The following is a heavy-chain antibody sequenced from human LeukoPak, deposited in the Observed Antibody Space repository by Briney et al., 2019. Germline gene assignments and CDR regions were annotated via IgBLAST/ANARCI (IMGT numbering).Heavy chain of an antibody. CDR2: IKQDGGET. D-gene: IGHD4-11*01. Sequence: GGSLRLSCAASGFPFSSYWMAWVRQAPGRGLEWVASIKQDGGETFYVDSVKGRFTISRDNAKNSLYLQMNSLRAEDTAVYYCTREDHSNYNYWGQGTLVTVSS. J-gene: IGHJ4*02. V-gene: IGHV3-7*01. CDR1: GFPFSSYW. CDR3: TREDHSNYNY.